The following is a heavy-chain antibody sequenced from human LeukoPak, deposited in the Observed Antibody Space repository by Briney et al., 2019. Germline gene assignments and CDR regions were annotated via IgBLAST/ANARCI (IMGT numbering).Heavy chain of an antibody. CDR1: GFTFSSYS. D-gene: IGHD2-15*01. Sequence: GGSLRLSCAASGFTFSSYSMNWVRQAPGKGLEWVSYISSSSSTIYYADSVKGRFTISRDNAKNSLYLQMNSLRAEDTAVYYCLGYCSGGSCYHIDYWGQGTLVTVSS. CDR3: LGYCSGGSCYHIDY. V-gene: IGHV3-48*01. J-gene: IGHJ4*02. CDR2: ISSSSSTI.